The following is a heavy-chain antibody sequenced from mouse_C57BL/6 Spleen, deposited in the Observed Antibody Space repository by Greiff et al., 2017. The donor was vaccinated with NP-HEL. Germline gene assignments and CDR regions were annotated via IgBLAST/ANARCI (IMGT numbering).Heavy chain of an antibody. J-gene: IGHJ2*01. CDR3: ARTARIKY. D-gene: IGHD1-2*01. Sequence: VQLKESGPGLVKPSQSLSLTCTVTGYSITSGYGWNWIRQFPGNKLEWMGYISYSGSTNYNPSLKSRISITRDTSKNQFVLQLNSVTTEDTATYYCARTARIKYWGQGTTRTVSS. CDR2: ISYSGST. V-gene: IGHV3-2*02. CDR1: GYSITSGYG.